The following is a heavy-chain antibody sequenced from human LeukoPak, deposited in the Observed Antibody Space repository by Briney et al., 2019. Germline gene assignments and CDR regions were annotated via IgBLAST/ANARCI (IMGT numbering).Heavy chain of an antibody. D-gene: IGHD3-10*01. CDR2: INPSGGST. V-gene: IGHV1-46*01. J-gene: IGHJ4*02. CDR1: GYTFTSYY. CDR3: ARRKFSRYGSGPGPFDY. Sequence: GASVKVSCKASGYTFTSYYMHWVRQAPGQGLEWMGIINPSGGSTSYAQKFQGRVTMTRDTSTSTVYMELSSLRSEDTAVYYCARRKFSRYGSGPGPFDYWGQGTLVTVSS.